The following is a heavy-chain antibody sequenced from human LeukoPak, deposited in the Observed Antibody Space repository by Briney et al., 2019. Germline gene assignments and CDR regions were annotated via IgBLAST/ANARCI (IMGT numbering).Heavy chain of an antibody. V-gene: IGHV1-2*02. CDR2: IYPYSGDT. J-gene: IGHJ3*02. CDR3: ARDRNSGSSLDI. Sequence: ASVKDSCKASGYTFTGYYIHWVRQAPGQGLEWMGWIYPYSGDTNYAQNFQGRVTMTRDTSISTAYMELSSLKSDDTAVYYCARDRNSGSSLDIWGEATMLTVSS. D-gene: IGHD6-6*01. CDR1: GYTFTGYY.